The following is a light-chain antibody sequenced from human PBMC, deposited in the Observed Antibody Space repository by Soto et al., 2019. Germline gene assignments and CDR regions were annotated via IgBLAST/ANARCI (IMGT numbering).Light chain of an antibody. CDR3: CSYAGSTNYYV. CDR2: EGS. J-gene: IGLJ1*01. V-gene: IGLV2-23*01. Sequence: QSALTQPASVSGSPGPSITISCTGNSSDVGSYNLVSWYQQHPGQAPKLMIYEGSKRPSGVSNRFSGSNSGNTASLTISGLQAEDEADYYCCSYAGSTNYYVFGTGTKLTVL. CDR1: SSDVGSYNL.